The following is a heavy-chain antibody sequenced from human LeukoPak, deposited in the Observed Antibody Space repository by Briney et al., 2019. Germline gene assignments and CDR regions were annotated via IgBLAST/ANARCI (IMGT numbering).Heavy chain of an antibody. Sequence: SETLSLTCAVYGGSFSGYYWSWIRQPPGKGLEWIGEINHSGSTNYNPSLKSRVTISVDTSKNQFSLKLSSVTAADTAVYYCARRDTAMDVWGQGTLVTVSS. V-gene: IGHV4-34*01. J-gene: IGHJ4*02. D-gene: IGHD5-18*01. CDR2: INHSGST. CDR3: ARRDTAMDV. CDR1: GGSFSGYY.